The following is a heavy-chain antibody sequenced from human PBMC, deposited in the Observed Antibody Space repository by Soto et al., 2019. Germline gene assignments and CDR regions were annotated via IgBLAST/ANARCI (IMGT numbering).Heavy chain of an antibody. CDR1: RYTFTRYY. CDR2: INPHGGST. CDR3: ARSSGGNFGIIIEGTNWFAP. J-gene: IGHJ5*02. V-gene: IGHV1-46*01. Sequence: SVKGSCKAPRYTFTRYYSNWGRQAPGQGLEWMGVINPHGGSTAYAQKFKGRVTLTRDTSASTVYMEVSSLTSEDTAMYYCARSSGGNFGIIIEGTNWFAPWGQGTLVTVSS. D-gene: IGHD1-26*01.